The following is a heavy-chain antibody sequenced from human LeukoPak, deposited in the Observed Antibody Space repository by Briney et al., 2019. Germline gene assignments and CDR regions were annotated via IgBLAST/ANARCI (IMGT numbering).Heavy chain of an antibody. CDR3: ARDPSCSSTSCSAGNWFDP. Sequence: ASVKVSCKASGYTFTGYYMHWVRQAPGQGLEWMGWINPNSGGTNYAQKFQGRVTMTRETSISTAYMELSRLRSDDMAVYYCARDPSCSSTSCSAGNWFDPWGQGTLVTVSS. CDR1: GYTFTGYY. J-gene: IGHJ5*02. CDR2: INPNSGGT. D-gene: IGHD2-2*01. V-gene: IGHV1-2*02.